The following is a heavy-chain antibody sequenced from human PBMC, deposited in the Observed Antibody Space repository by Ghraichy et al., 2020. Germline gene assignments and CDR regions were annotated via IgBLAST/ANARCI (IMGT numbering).Heavy chain of an antibody. CDR3: ARDRGVVQGVIPFDY. CDR2: ISAYNGNT. V-gene: IGHV1-18*01. J-gene: IGHJ4*02. Sequence: ASVKVSCKASGYTFTSYGISWVRQAPGQGLEWMGWISAYNGNTNYAHKLQGRVTMTTDTSTSTAYMELRSLRSDDTAVYYCARDRGVVQGVIPFDYWGQGTLVTVSS. CDR1: GYTFTSYG. D-gene: IGHD3-10*01.